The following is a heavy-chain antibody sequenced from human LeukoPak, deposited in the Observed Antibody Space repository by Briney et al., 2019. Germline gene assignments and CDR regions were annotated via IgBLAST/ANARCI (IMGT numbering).Heavy chain of an antibody. CDR3: AKDGGNWNDVKWFGP. V-gene: IGHV3-30*02. J-gene: IGHJ5*02. CDR2: IRYGGSNK. CDR1: GFTFSSYG. D-gene: IGHD1-20*01. Sequence: GGSLRLSCAASGFTFSSYGMHWVRQAPGKGLEWVAFIRYGGSNKYYADSVKGRFTISRDNSKNTLYLQMNSLRAEDTAVYYCAKDGGNWNDVKWFGPWGQGTLVTVSS.